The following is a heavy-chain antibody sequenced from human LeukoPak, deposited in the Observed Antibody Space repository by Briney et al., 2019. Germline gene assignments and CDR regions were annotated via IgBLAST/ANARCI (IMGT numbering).Heavy chain of an antibody. V-gene: IGHV4-39*07. J-gene: IGHJ3*02. CDR3: ARAGCSGGSCYESRGAFDI. CDR2: IYYSGSS. CDR1: GGSISSSSYY. D-gene: IGHD2-15*01. Sequence: SETLSLTCIVSGGSISSSSYYWGWIRQPPGKGLEWIGNIYYSGSSYYNPSLKSRVTISVDTSKNQFSLKLSSVTAADTAVYYCARAGCSGGSCYESRGAFDIWGQGTMVTVSS.